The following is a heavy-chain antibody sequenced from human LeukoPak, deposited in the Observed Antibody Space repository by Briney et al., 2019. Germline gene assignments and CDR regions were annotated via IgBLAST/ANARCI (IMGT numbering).Heavy chain of an antibody. CDR2: ISGGSSYI. Sequence: GGSLRLSWAASGFTFSTYSMNWVRQAPGKGLEWVSSISGGSSYIYYADSVKGRFTISRDNAKNSLYLQMNSLRAEDTAVYNCASGGPGGSYGFDYWGQGTLVTVSS. V-gene: IGHV3-21*01. CDR1: GFTFSTYS. J-gene: IGHJ4*02. D-gene: IGHD1-26*01. CDR3: ASGGPGGSYGFDY.